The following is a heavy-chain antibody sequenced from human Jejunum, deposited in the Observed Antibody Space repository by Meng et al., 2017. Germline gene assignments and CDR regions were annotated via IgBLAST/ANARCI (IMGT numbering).Heavy chain of an antibody. V-gene: IGHV4-59*11. Sequence: SETLSLTCTVSGGSISSHYWSWIRQPPGKGLEWIGYTHYTGSTDYNPSLKGRVTISVDTSKNQFSLTLRSVTAADTAVYYCALGSTGAFDPWGQGTLVTVSS. D-gene: IGHD3-10*01. CDR3: ALGSTGAFDP. J-gene: IGHJ5*02. CDR1: GGSISSHY. CDR2: THYTGST.